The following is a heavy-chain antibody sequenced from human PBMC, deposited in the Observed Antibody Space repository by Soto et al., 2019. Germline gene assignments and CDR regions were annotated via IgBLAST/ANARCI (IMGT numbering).Heavy chain of an antibody. CDR3: ARGSTWYNWNSKNWFDP. Sequence: ASVKVSCKASGYTFTSYAMHWVRQAPGQRLEWMGWINAGNGNTKYSQKFQGRVTITRDTSASTAYMKLSSLRSEDTAVYYCARGSTWYNWNSKNWFDPWGQGTLVTAPQ. CDR1: GYTFTSYA. J-gene: IGHJ5*02. D-gene: IGHD1-7*01. CDR2: INAGNGNT. V-gene: IGHV1-3*01.